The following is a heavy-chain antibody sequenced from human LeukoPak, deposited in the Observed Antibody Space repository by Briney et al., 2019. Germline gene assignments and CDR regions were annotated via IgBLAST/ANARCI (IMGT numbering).Heavy chain of an antibody. CDR1: GFTFSRYH. J-gene: IGHJ6*02. CDR3: AKDSYYYYDSSGYEPYGMDV. Sequence: PGTSLRLSCAGSGFTFSRYHIHWVRQAPGKGLEWVAVISYDGSNKYYADSVKGRFTISRDNSKNTLYLQMNSLRAEDTAVYYCAKDSYYYYDSSGYEPYGMDVWGQGTTVTVSS. CDR2: ISYDGSNK. V-gene: IGHV3-30*18. D-gene: IGHD3-22*01.